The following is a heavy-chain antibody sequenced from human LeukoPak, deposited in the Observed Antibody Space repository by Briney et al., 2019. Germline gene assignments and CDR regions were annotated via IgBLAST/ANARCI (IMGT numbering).Heavy chain of an antibody. D-gene: IGHD3-3*01. V-gene: IGHV4-61*01. CDR3: ARDRGDDFWSGSNNWFDP. Sequence: SETLSLTCTVSGYSISSGYYWGWTRQPPGKGLEWIGYIYYSGSTNYNPSLKSRVTISVDSSKNQLSLKLSSVTAADTAVYYCARDRGDDFWSGSNNWFDPWAREPGSSSPQ. CDR1: GYSISSGYY. CDR2: IYYSGST. J-gene: IGHJ5*02.